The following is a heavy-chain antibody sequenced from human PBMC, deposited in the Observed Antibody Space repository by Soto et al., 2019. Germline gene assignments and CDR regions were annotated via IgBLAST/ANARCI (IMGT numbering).Heavy chain of an antibody. J-gene: IGHJ4*02. V-gene: IGHV4-39*07. CDR3: AKNQERELPRVIDF. D-gene: IGHD1-7*01. CDR2: IYYSGIT. CDR1: GVSISNSSYY. Sequence: PSETLSLTCTVSGVSISNSSYYWGWIRRPPGKGLEWIGTIYYSGITYYNPSLKSRVTISVDTSKNQFSLKLTSVTAEDTALYYCAKNQERELPRVIDFWGQGTLVTVSS.